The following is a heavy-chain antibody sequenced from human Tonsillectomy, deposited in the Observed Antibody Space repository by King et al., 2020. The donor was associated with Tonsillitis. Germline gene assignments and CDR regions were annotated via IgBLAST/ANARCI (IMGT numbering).Heavy chain of an antibody. CDR2: ITSDGDST. CDR1: GFTFSSYW. V-gene: IGHV3-74*01. D-gene: IGHD3-10*01. J-gene: IGHJ4*02. Sequence: VQLVESGGGSVQPGGSLRLSCADSGFTFSSYWMHWVRQAPGKGLEWVSRITSDGDSTGYADSVKGRFTISRDNAKNTLYLQMNNLRVEDTAMYYCARDRAYGLLDYWGQGTLVSVSS. CDR3: ARDRAYGLLDY.